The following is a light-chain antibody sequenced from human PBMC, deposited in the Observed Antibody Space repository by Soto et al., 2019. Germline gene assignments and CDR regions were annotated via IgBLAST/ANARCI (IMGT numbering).Light chain of an antibody. V-gene: IGKV3-20*01. Sequence: EIVLTQSPGTLSLSPGERATLSCRASQSVTSPFFAWYQQKPGHPPRLLIYSTSGRATVIPDSFSGSGSGTDFTLTIRSLEPEDSAVYYCQQYGSSPRTFGQGTKVEV. J-gene: IGKJ1*01. CDR1: QSVTSPF. CDR3: QQYGSSPRT. CDR2: STS.